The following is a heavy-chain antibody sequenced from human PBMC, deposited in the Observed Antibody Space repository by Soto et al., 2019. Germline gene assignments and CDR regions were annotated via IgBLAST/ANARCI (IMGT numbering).Heavy chain of an antibody. CDR2: IYPDDSDT. CDR3: ARQAGRLGYNLLTGYPYYFDS. J-gene: IGHJ4*02. D-gene: IGHD3-9*01. Sequence: PEDSLKISCKGSGYSFSSYLIGWVRQMPGKGLEWMGIIYPDDSDTRYGPSFQGQVTISADKSISTAYLQWSSLKASDTAMYYCARQAGRLGYNLLTGYPYYFDSWGQGTPVTVSS. CDR1: GYSFSSYL. V-gene: IGHV5-51*01.